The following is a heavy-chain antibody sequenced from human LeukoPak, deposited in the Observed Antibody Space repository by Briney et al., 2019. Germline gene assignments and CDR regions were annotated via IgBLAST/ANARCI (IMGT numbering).Heavy chain of an antibody. V-gene: IGHV3-53*01. Sequence: GGSLRLSCAASGFTVSSKYMSWVRQAPGKGLEWVSVLYAGGSTYYADSVKGRFAISRDNSKNTLYLQMNSLRADDTAVYYCARGKDASGNLLDYWGQGTLVTVSS. CDR1: GFTVSSKY. CDR2: LYAGGST. CDR3: ARGKDASGNLLDY. J-gene: IGHJ4*02. D-gene: IGHD3-10*01.